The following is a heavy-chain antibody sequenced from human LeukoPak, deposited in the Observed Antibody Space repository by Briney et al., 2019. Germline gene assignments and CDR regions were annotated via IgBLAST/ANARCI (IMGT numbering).Heavy chain of an antibody. V-gene: IGHV1-2*02. CDR2: INPNSGGT. D-gene: IGHD2-2*02. CDR3: ARGPIPDYFDY. Sequence: ASVKVSCKASGYTFTGYYMHWVRQAPGQGLEWMGWINPNSGGTNYAQKFQGRGTMTRDTSNSTASMELSRLRSDDTAVYYCARGPIPDYFDYWGQGTLVTVSS. J-gene: IGHJ4*02. CDR1: GYTFTGYY.